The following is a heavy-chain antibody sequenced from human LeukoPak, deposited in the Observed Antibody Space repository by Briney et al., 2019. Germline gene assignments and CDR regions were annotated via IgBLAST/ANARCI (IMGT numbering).Heavy chain of an antibody. J-gene: IGHJ6*03. CDR1: GYTFTSYD. CDR2: MNPNSGNT. D-gene: IGHD6-6*01. V-gene: IGHV1-8*01. Sequence: ASVKVSCKASGYTFTSYDINWVRQATGQGLEWMGWMNPNSGNTGYAQKFQGRVTMTRNTSISTAYMELGSLRSEDTAVYYCARGRGSSLYYYMDVWGKGTTVTVSS. CDR3: ARGRGSSLYYYMDV.